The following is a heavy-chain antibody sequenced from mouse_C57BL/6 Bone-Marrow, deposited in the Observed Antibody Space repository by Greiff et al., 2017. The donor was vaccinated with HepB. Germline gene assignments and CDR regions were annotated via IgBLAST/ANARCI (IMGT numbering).Heavy chain of an antibody. V-gene: IGHV5-12*01. CDR1: GFTFSDYY. CDR3: ARQTVAWFAY. J-gene: IGHJ3*01. CDR2: ISNGGGST. Sequence: DVHLVESGGGLVQPGGSLKLSCAASGFTFSDYYMYWVRQTPEKRLEWVAYISNGGGSTYYPDTVKGRFTISRDNAKNTLYLQMSRLKSEDTAMYYCARQTVAWFAYWGQGTLVTVSA.